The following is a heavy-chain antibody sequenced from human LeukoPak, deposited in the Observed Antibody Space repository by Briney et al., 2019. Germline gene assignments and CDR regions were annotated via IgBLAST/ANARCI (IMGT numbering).Heavy chain of an antibody. CDR2: ISSSSSYI. J-gene: IGHJ4*02. D-gene: IGHD7-27*01. CDR1: GFTFSDYY. V-gene: IGHV3-11*06. Sequence: PGGSLRLSCAASGFTFSDYYMSWIRQAPGKGLEWVSSISSSSSYIYYADSVKGRFTISRDNAKNSLYLQMNSLRAEDTAVYYCARVPGLGKLDYWGQGTLVTVSS. CDR3: ARVPGLGKLDY.